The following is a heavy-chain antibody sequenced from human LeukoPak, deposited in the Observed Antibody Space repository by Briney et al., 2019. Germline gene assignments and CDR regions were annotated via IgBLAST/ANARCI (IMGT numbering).Heavy chain of an antibody. CDR2: IYSGGST. CDR3: ARLIYGDYGWFDP. CDR1: GFTVSSNY. D-gene: IGHD4-17*01. J-gene: IGHJ5*02. V-gene: IGHV3-66*01. Sequence: PGGSLRLSCAASGFTVSSNYMSWVRQAPGKGLEWVSVIYSGGSTYYADSVKGRFTISRDNSKNTLYLQMNSLRAEDTAVYYCARLIYGDYGWFDPWGQGTLVTVSS.